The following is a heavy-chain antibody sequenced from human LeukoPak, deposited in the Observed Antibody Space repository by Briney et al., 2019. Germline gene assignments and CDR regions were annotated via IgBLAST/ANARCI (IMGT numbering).Heavy chain of an antibody. CDR1: GGSFSGYY. CDR3: ARLPRLPGIAAAGPYYYYYMDV. J-gene: IGHJ6*03. V-gene: IGHV4-34*01. Sequence: SETLSLTCAVYGGSFSGYYWSWIRQPPGKGLEWIGEINHSGSTNYNPSLKSRVTISVDTSKNQFSLKLSSVTAADTAVYYCARLPRLPGIAAAGPYYYYYMDVWGKGTTVTVSS. D-gene: IGHD6-13*01. CDR2: INHSGST.